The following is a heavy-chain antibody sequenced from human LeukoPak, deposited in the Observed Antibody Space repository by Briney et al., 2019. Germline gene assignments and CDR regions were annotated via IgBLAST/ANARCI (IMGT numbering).Heavy chain of an antibody. D-gene: IGHD6-13*01. J-gene: IGHJ4*02. CDR2: IYHSGST. CDR3: ARDRIAAAGPLDY. CDR1: GGSSSSGGYS. V-gene: IGHV4-30-2*01. Sequence: SETLSLTCAVSGGSSSSGGYSWSWIRQPPGKGLEWIGYIYHSGSTYYNPSLKSRVTISVDRSENQFSLKLSSVTAADTAVYYCARDRIAAAGPLDYWGQGTLVTVSS.